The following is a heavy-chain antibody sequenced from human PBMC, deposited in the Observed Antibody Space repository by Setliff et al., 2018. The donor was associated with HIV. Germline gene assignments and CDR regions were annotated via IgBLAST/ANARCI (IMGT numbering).Heavy chain of an antibody. Sequence: SGPTLVNPPETLTLTCTVSGFSLSNTRLGVSWIRQPPGKALEWLAHIFPNDEKSYSASLKSRLTISGDTSKSQVVLTMTNMDPLDTATYFCARYNFRRGYWDYFDYWGQGTQGTV. D-gene: IGHD3-3*01. CDR2: IFPNDEK. V-gene: IGHV2-26*01. CDR1: GFSLSNTRLG. CDR3: ARYNFRRGYWDYFDY. J-gene: IGHJ4*02.